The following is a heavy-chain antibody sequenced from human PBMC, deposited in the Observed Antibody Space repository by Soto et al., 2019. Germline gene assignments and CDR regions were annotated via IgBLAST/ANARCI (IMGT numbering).Heavy chain of an antibody. Sequence: QVQLVQSGAEVKKPGASVKVSCKASGYTFISYGISWVRHASGQVLEWMGWISAYNGNTNYAQKFQGRVSITTDTYTSTAYMELRRLRSDDTAVYYCARDITMVRGVSADWGQGNLVTVSS. CDR2: ISAYNGNT. CDR3: ARDITMVRGVSAD. CDR1: GYTFISYG. D-gene: IGHD3-10*01. V-gene: IGHV1-18*01. J-gene: IGHJ4*02.